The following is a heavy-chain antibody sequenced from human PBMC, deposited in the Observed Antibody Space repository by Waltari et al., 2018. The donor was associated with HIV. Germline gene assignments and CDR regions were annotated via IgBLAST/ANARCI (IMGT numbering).Heavy chain of an antibody. CDR3: AKDRLLFGEFSY. CDR1: GFTFSSYH. V-gene: IGHV3-23*04. Sequence: EVQLVESGGGLVQPGGSLRHSWEASGFTFSSYHMSWVRRAPGKGLEWVSAISGSGGSTYYADSVKGRFTISRDNSKNTLYLQMNSLRAEDTAVYYCAKDRLLFGEFSYWGQGTLVTVSS. J-gene: IGHJ4*02. D-gene: IGHD3-10*01. CDR2: ISGSGGST.